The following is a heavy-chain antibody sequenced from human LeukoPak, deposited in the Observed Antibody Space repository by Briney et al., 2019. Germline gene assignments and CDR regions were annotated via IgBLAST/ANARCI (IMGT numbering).Heavy chain of an antibody. J-gene: IGHJ6*03. V-gene: IGHV3-23*01. CDR2: IIGRGTSA. CDR1: GFTFSAYA. Sequence: GGSLRLSCAASGFTFSAYAMNWVRQAPGKGLEWVSSIIGRGTSAFYADSVKGRFTISRDNSKNTLYLQMNSLTAADTAVYYCARATYYYMDVWGKGTTVTVSS. CDR3: ARATYYYMDV.